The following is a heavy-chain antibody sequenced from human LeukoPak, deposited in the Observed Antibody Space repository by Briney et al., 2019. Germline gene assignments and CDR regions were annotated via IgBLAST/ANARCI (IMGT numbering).Heavy chain of an antibody. CDR3: ARGAEMATMRYFQH. CDR2: INSNSGGT. J-gene: IGHJ1*01. V-gene: IGHV1-2*02. Sequence: ASVKVSCKASGYTFTGYYMHWVRQAPGQGLEWMGWINSNSGGTNYAQKFQGRVTMTRDTSISTAYMELSRLRSDDTAVYYCARGAEMATMRYFQHWGQGTLVTVSS. D-gene: IGHD5-24*01. CDR1: GYTFTGYY.